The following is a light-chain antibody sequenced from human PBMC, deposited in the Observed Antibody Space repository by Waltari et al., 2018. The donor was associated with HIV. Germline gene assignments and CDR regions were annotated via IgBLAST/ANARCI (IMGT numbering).Light chain of an antibody. CDR2: SDN. CDR1: SSNIGRNT. Sequence: QSVLTQAPSASGTPGQRVIISCSGSSSNIGRNTVSWYQQLPGTATKLLIFSDNRRPSGIPERFSGSKSGTSASLAISGLQIEDEGDYFCATWDGSLNGVFGGGTKLTVL. V-gene: IGLV1-44*01. J-gene: IGLJ3*02. CDR3: ATWDGSLNGV.